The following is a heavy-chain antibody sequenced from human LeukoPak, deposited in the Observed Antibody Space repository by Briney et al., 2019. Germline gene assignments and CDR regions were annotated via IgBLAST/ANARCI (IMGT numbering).Heavy chain of an antibody. Sequence: PSETLSLTCAVYGGSFSGYYWSWIRQPPGKGLEWIGEINHSGSTNYNPSLKSRVTISVDTSKNQFSLKLSSVTAADTAAYYCARDVRGRVRGVTPLDYWGQGTLVTVSS. CDR1: GGSFSGYY. CDR2: INHSGST. CDR3: ARDVRGRVRGVTPLDY. D-gene: IGHD3-10*01. J-gene: IGHJ4*02. V-gene: IGHV4-34*01.